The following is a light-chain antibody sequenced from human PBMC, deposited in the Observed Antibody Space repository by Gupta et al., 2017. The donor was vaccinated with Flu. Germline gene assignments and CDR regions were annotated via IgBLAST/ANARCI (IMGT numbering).Light chain of an antibody. CDR3: SSYTGRTTRV. Sequence: QSALTQPASVSGSPGQSITIPCTGISSDTDGFYYVSWYQQYPGKGPKLMIYEVNKRPSGISNRFSGSRSGTTASLTISGLQAEDEVSYYCSSYTGRTTRVFGGGTRLTV. V-gene: IGLV2-14*01. CDR2: EVN. J-gene: IGLJ3*02. CDR1: SSDTDGFYY.